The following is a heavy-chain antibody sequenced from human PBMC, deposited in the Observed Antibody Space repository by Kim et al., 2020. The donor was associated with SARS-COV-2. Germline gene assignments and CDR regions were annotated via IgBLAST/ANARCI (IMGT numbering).Heavy chain of an antibody. D-gene: IGHD5-12*01. CDR3: ARAGRGVGYFFDF. CDR2: IHPDSSGT. V-gene: IGHV1-3*01. CDR1: GYTFTSYY. J-gene: IGHJ4*02. Sequence: ASVKVSCKASGYTFTSYYMHWVRQAPGQRLEWMGRIHPDSSGTDYAQNFRDRVTIARDTSASTVYIDVSSLRSDDTAVFYCARAGRGVGYFFDFWGQGTLVTVSS.